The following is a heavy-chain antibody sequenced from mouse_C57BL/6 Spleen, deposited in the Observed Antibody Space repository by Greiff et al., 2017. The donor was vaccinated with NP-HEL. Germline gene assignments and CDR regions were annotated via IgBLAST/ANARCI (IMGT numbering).Heavy chain of an antibody. D-gene: IGHD2-1*01. J-gene: IGHJ2*01. V-gene: IGHV5-6*01. Sequence: EVHLVESGGDLVKPGGSLKLSCAASGFTFSSYGMSWVRQTPDKRLEWVATISSGGSYTYYPDSVKGRFTISRDNAKNTLYLQMSSLKSEDTAMYYCARLGIYYGNSFDYWGQGTTLTVSS. CDR2: ISSGGSYT. CDR1: GFTFSSYG. CDR3: ARLGIYYGNSFDY.